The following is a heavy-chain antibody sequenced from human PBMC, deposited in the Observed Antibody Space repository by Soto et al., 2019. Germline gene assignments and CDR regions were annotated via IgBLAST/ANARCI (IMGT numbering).Heavy chain of an antibody. CDR3: ARGDYYDAGYFQH. CDR2: IYYSGST. Sequence: QVQLQESGPGLVKPSETLSLTCTVSGGSISSYYWSWIRQPPGKGLEWIGYIYYSGSTNYNPSLTSRVTIAVDTSKTQFSLKLSSVTAADTAVYYCARGDYYDAGYFQHWGQGTLVTVSS. CDR1: GGSISSYY. J-gene: IGHJ1*01. V-gene: IGHV4-59*01. D-gene: IGHD3-22*01.